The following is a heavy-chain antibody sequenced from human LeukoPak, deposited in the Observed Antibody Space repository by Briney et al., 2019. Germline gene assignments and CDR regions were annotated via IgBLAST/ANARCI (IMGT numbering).Heavy chain of an antibody. D-gene: IGHD3-9*01. CDR2: ITSDGGTT. CDR3: AKDNDILTGLGYAMDV. V-gene: IGHV3-64*04. CDR1: GFTFSSYA. Sequence: GGSLRLSCSASGFTFSSYAMHWVRQAPGKGLEYVSAITSDGGTTYYADSVKGRFTISRDNSKNTLYLQMNSLRAEDTAVYYCAKDNDILTGLGYAMDVWGQGTTVTVSS. J-gene: IGHJ6*02.